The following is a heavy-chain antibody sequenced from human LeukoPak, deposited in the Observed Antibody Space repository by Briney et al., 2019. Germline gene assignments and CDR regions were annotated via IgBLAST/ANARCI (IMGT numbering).Heavy chain of an antibody. CDR1: GFTFSDYY. J-gene: IGHJ6*02. CDR2: VSLSGSTV. CDR3: ARDFTHTAVVIYYYGLDV. D-gene: IGHD5-18*01. Sequence: GGSLRLSCAASGFTFSDYYMSWVRQAPGKGLEWVSYVSLSGSTVYYADSVKGRFTISRDNAKNSLYLQMNSLRAEDTAVYYCARDFTHTAVVIYYYGLDVWGQGTTVTVSS. V-gene: IGHV3-11*01.